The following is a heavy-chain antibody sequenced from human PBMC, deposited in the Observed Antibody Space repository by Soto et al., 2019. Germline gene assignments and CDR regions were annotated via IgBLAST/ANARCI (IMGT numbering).Heavy chain of an antibody. V-gene: IGHV3-23*01. Sequence: SLRLSCAASGFTFSSYAMSWVRQAPGKGLEWVSAISGSGGSTYYADSVKGRFTISRDNSKNTLYLQMNSLRAEDTAVYYCAKDRYSYGYFDYWGQGTLVTVSS. J-gene: IGHJ4*02. CDR3: AKDRYSYGYFDY. CDR2: ISGSGGST. CDR1: GFTFSSYA. D-gene: IGHD5-18*01.